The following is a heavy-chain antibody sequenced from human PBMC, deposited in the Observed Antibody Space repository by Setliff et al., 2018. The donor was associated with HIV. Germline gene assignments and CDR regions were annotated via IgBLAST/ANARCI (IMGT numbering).Heavy chain of an antibody. CDR2: INSDGTST. D-gene: IGHD3-22*01. V-gene: IGHV3-74*03. CDR1: GFAFDNYC. Sequence: PGGSLRLSCAASGFAFDNYCMTWVRQAPGKGLEWVSRINSDGTSTTYADSVKGRFTISRDNAKNTLYLQMNSLRAEETAVYYCARDLSYDYDRSSDTFDYWGQGTLVTVSS. J-gene: IGHJ4*02. CDR3: ARDLSYDYDRSSDTFDY.